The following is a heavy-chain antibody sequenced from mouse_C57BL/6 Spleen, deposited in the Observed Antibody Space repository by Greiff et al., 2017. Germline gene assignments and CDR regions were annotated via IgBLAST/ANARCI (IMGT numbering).Heavy chain of an antibody. CDR3: ARKDYYGSSPGGFAY. CDR2: IWTGGGT. V-gene: IGHV2-9-1*01. CDR1: GFSLTSYA. Sequence: VQLVESGPGLVAPSQSLSITCTVSGFSLTSYAISWVRQPPGKGLEWLGVIWTGGGTNSNSALKSRLSISKDNSKSQVFLKMNSLQTDDTARYYSARKDYYGSSPGGFAYWGQGTLVTVSA. J-gene: IGHJ3*01. D-gene: IGHD1-1*01.